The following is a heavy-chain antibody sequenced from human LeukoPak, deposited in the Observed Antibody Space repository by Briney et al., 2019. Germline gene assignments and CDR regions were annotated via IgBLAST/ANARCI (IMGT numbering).Heavy chain of an antibody. J-gene: IGHJ5*02. CDR3: ARVERIAAAGGGFDP. D-gene: IGHD6-13*01. CDR2: MNPNSGNT. CDR1: GYTFTSYD. Sequence: ASVKVSCKASGYTFTSYDINWVRQATGQGLEWMGWMNPNSGNTGYAQKLQGRVTMTTDTSTSTAYMELSRLRSDDTAVYYCARVERIAAAGGGFDPWGQGTLVTVSS. V-gene: IGHV1-8*01.